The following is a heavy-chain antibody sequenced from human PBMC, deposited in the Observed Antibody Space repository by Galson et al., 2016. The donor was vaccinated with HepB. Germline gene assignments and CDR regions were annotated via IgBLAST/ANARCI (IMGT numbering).Heavy chain of an antibody. CDR2: IKQDGSEQ. D-gene: IGHD1-14*01. J-gene: IGHJ4*02. CDR3: ARDGNHGYDRDY. CDR1: GFTFSSYW. V-gene: IGHV3-7*01. Sequence: SLRLSCAASGFTFSSYWMSWVRQAPGKRLECVANIKQDGSEQYYVDSVKGRFTISRDNAKKSLYLQMNSLRDEDTAIYFCARDGNHGYDRDYWGQGTLVTVSS.